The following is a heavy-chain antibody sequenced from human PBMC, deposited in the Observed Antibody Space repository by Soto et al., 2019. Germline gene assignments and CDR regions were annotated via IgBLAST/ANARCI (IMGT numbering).Heavy chain of an antibody. V-gene: IGHV3-23*01. D-gene: IGHD3-16*02. Sequence: GGSLRLSCAASGFTFSSYAMSWVRQAPGKGLEWVSAISGSGGSTYYADSVKGRFTISRDNSKNTLYLQMNSLRAEDTAVYYCAKGAYYAWGTYRPRGWFDPWGQGTLVTVSS. CDR1: GFTFSSYA. CDR3: AKGAYYAWGTYRPRGWFDP. J-gene: IGHJ5*02. CDR2: ISGSGGST.